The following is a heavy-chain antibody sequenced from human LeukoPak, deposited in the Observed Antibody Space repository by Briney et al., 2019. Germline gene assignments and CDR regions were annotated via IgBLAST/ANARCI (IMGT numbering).Heavy chain of an antibody. D-gene: IGHD3-10*01. CDR1: GFAFSDYS. V-gene: IGHV3-21*01. Sequence: PGGSLRLSCAASGFAFSDYSINWVRQAPGKGLEWVSSISSRSTYIYYADSVKGRFTISRDNAKNSMYLQMNDLRAEDTAVYYCAREMSGYWGQGTLVTVSS. CDR2: ISSRSTYI. CDR3: AREMSGY. J-gene: IGHJ4*02.